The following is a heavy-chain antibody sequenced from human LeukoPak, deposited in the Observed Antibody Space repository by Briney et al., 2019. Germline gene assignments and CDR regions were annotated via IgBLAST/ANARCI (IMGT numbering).Heavy chain of an antibody. J-gene: IGHJ3*02. CDR2: ISYSGSTYT. Sequence: SQTLSLTCTVSGGSISSGDYYWSWIRQPPGKGLEWIGYISYSGSTYTYYNPSLKSRVTISVDTSKNQFSLKLSSVTAADTAVYYCARRTMVVADPYDAFDIWGQGTMVTVSS. V-gene: IGHV4-30-4*08. CDR1: GGSISSGDYY. D-gene: IGHD2-15*01. CDR3: ARRTMVVADPYDAFDI.